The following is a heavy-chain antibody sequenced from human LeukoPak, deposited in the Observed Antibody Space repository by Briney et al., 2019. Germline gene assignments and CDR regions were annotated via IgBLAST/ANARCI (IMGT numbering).Heavy chain of an antibody. V-gene: IGHV3-21*01. CDR2: ISSSSSYI. D-gene: IGHD3-10*01. J-gene: IGHJ4*02. CDR1: GFTFSSYS. CDR3: ARDRGLWFGEFPFDY. Sequence: GGSLRLSCAASGFTFSSYSMNWVRQAPGKGLEWVSSISSSSSYIYYADSVKGRFTISRDNAKNSLSLQMNSLRADDTAVYYCARDRGLWFGEFPFDYWGQGTLVTVSS.